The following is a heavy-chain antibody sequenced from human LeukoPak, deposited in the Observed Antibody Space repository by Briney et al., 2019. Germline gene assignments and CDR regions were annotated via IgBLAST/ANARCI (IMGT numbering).Heavy chain of an antibody. CDR3: ARSHYSTAYSRSTKDWFDT. CDR2: INPNNGGT. D-gene: IGHD4-11*01. CDR1: GYTFTDNY. V-gene: IGHV1-2*02. J-gene: IGHJ5*02. Sequence: ASVKVSCKASGYTFTDNYIHWVRQAPGQGLEWMGWINPNNGGTNYAQNFQGRVTMTRDTSISTAYMELNRLRSDDTAVYYCARSHYSTAYSRSTKDWFDTWGQGTLVTVSS.